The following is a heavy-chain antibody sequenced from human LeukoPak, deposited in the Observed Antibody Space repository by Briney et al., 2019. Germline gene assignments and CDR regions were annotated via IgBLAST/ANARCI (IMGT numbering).Heavy chain of an antibody. J-gene: IGHJ4*02. D-gene: IGHD4-17*01. CDR1: GGTFSSYA. CDR2: IIPILGIA. CDR3: ARGPHYGDYCLD. V-gene: IGHV1-69*04. Sequence: SVKVSCKASGGTFSSYAISWVRQAPGQGLEWMGRIIPILGIANYAQKFQGRVTITADKSTSTAYMELSSLRSEDTAVYYCARGPHYGDYCLDWGQGTLVTVSS.